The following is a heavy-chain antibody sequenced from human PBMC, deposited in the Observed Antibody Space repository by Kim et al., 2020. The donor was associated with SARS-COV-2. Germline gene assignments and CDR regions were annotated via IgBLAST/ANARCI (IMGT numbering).Heavy chain of an antibody. CDR1: GGSISNYY. D-gene: IGHD2-2*01. Sequence: SETLSLTCTVSGGSISNYYWNWIRQPPGKELEWMGYIFYSGTTNYNPSLKSRVTISLDTSKNQFSLKLTSVTAADTAVYFCARGGTNQLAKVWAQGNTVT. CDR3: ARGGTNQLAKV. V-gene: IGHV4-59*13. CDR2: IFYSGTT. J-gene: IGHJ6*01.